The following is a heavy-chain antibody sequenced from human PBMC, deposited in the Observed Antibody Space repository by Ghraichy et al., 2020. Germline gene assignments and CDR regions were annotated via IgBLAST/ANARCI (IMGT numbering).Heavy chain of an antibody. CDR3: ARDLFISVKQSEVFEDY. J-gene: IGHJ4*02. D-gene: IGHD6-19*01. CDR2: IIPILGIA. V-gene: IGHV1-69*04. Sequence: SVKVSCKASGGTFSSYAISWVRQAPGQGLEWMGRIIPILGIANYAQKFQGRVTITADKSTSTAYMELSSLRSEDTAVYYCARDLFISVKQSEVFEDYWGQGTLVTVSS. CDR1: GGTFSSYA.